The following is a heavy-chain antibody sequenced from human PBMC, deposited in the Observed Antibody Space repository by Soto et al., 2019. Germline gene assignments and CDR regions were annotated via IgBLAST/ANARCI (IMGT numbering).Heavy chain of an antibody. CDR1: GFTFSSYG. D-gene: IGHD3-22*01. CDR2: ISYDGSNE. J-gene: IGHJ3*02. Sequence: QVHLVESGGGVVQPGRSLRLSCAASGFTFSSYGIHWVRQAPGKGLEWVAVISYDGSNEWYADSVKGRFTISRDTSKNTVYLQMNSLRAEDTAVYYCAKDWDYYDSSDAFDIWGQGTMVTVSS. V-gene: IGHV3-30*18. CDR3: AKDWDYYDSSDAFDI.